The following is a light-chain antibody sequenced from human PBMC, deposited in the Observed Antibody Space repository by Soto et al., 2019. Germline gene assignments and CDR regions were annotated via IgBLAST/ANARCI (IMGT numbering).Light chain of an antibody. Sequence: QSVLTQPPSASGTPGQRVTISCSGSSSNIGSNSVNWYQQLPGAAPKLLIYSNNQRPSGVPDRFSGSKSGTSASLAISGLQSEDEADYYCAAWDDSLNGREVFGTGTKVTV. J-gene: IGLJ1*01. CDR3: AAWDDSLNGREV. V-gene: IGLV1-44*01. CDR2: SNN. CDR1: SSNIGSNS.